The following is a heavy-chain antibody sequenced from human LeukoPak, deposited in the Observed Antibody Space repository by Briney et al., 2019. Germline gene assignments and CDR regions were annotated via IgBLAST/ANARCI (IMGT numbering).Heavy chain of an antibody. D-gene: IGHD2-2*01. CDR3: ARGGVPAAPSI. V-gene: IGHV4-59*12. CDR2: IYYSGST. CDR1: GGSISSYY. J-gene: IGHJ3*02. Sequence: PSETLSLTCTVSGGSISSYYWSWIRQPPGKGLEWIGYIYYSGSTNYNPSLKSRVTMSVDTSKNQFSLKLSSVTAADTAVYYCARGGVPAAPSIWGQGTMVTVSS.